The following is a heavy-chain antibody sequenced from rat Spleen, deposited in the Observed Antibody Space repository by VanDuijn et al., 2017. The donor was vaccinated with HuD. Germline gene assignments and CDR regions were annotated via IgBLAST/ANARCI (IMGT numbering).Heavy chain of an antibody. CDR1: GFTFSNYY. J-gene: IGHJ2*01. CDR3: TTALWGY. Sequence: EVQLVESGGGLVQPGRSMKLSCAASGFTFSNYYMAWVRQAPTKGLEWVASISYDGGSTYYRDSVKGRFTISRDNAKSSLYLQMDSLRSEDTATYYCTTALWGYWGQGVMVTVSS. V-gene: IGHV5-20*01. CDR2: ISYDGGST. D-gene: IGHD1-6*01.